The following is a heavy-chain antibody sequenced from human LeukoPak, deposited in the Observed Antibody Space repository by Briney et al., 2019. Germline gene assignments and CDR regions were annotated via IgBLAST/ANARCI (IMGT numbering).Heavy chain of an antibody. J-gene: IGHJ4*02. Sequence: PSETLSLTCTVSGGSISSYYWSWIRQPPGKGLEWIGYIYYSGSTNYNPSLKSRVTISVDTSKNQFSLKLSSVTAADTAVYYCARHRRVRGVIPLYYFDYWGQGTLVTVSS. CDR1: GGSISSYY. CDR3: ARHRRVRGVIPLYYFDY. D-gene: IGHD3-10*01. CDR2: IYYSGST. V-gene: IGHV4-59*08.